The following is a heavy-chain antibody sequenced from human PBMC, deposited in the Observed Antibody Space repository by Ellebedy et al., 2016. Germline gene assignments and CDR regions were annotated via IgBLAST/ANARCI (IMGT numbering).Heavy chain of an antibody. CDR3: RWEMASVIS. J-gene: IGHJ5*02. Sequence: GGSLRLSCEASGITFKTYAMTWVRQAPGKGLEWVSGISGSGDSTYYADSVKGRFTISRDNSKNTLYLQMNSLKTDDTAVYYCRWEMASVISWGQGTLVTVSS. V-gene: IGHV3-23*01. D-gene: IGHD5-24*01. CDR2: ISGSGDST. CDR1: GITFKTYA.